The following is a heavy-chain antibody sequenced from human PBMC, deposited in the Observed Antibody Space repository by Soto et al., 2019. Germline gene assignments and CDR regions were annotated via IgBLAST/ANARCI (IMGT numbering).Heavy chain of an antibody. CDR3: ARYGSGTYYPTTFDS. D-gene: IGHD3-10*01. V-gene: IGHV4-59*01. CDR1: GGSISSYY. CDR2: IYYSGST. Sequence: SETLSLTCTVSGGSISSYYWSWIRQPPGKGLEWIGYIYYSGSTNYNPSLKSRVTISVDTSKNQFSLKLSSVTAADTAVYYCARYGSGTYYPTTFDSWGQGTLVTVS. J-gene: IGHJ4*02.